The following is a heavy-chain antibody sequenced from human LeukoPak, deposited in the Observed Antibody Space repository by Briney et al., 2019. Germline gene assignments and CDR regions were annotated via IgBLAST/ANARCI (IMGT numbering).Heavy chain of an antibody. Sequence: PGGSLRLSCGASGFTFSRYGMHWVRQAPGKGLEWVAFIRYDGSNKYYADSAKGRFTISRDNSKNTLYLQMNSLRAEDTAVYYCARVTLYYDSDWFDPWGQGTLVTVSS. J-gene: IGHJ5*02. D-gene: IGHD3-22*01. CDR1: GFTFSRYG. CDR3: ARVTLYYDSDWFDP. CDR2: IRYDGSNK. V-gene: IGHV3-30*02.